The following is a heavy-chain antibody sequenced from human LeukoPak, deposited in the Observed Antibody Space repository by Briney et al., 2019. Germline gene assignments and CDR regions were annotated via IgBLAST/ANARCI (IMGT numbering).Heavy chain of an antibody. D-gene: IGHD6-13*01. CDR2: INHSGST. CDR3: ARAGGIAAAGDYYYFDY. V-gene: IGHV4-34*01. Sequence: PSETLSLTCAVYGGSFSGYYWSWIRQPPGKGLEWIGEINHSGSTNYNPSLKSRVTISVDTSKNQFSLKLSSVTAADTAVYYCARAGGIAAAGDYYYFDYWGQGTLVTVSS. CDR1: GGSFSGYY. J-gene: IGHJ4*02.